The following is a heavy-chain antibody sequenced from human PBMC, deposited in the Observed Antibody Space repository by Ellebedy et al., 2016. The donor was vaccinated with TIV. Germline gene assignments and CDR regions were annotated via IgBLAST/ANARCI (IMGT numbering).Heavy chain of an antibody. D-gene: IGHD2-2*01. CDR2: INHSGST. V-gene: IGHV4-34*01. J-gene: IGHJ6*02. CDR1: GGSFSGYY. CDR3: ARARGLEDRLLPVYYGMDV. Sequence: SETLSLXCAVYGGSFSGYYWSWIRQPPGKGLECIGEINHSGSTNYSPSLKSRVTISVDTSKNQFSLKLNSVTAADTALYYCARARGLEDRLLPVYYGMDVWGQGTTVTVSS.